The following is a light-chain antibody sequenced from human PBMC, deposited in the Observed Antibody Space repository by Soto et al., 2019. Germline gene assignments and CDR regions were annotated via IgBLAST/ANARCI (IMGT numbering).Light chain of an antibody. CDR3: QQRRDWPLT. J-gene: IGKJ4*01. Sequence: EIVLTQSPATLSLSPGERATLSCRASQSLNSYLAWFQQKPGQAPRLLIYDASNRATGIPARFSGSGSGTDFTLTISSLEPAEFAVSYCQQRRDWPLTFGGGTKVEIK. CDR2: DAS. CDR1: QSLNSY. V-gene: IGKV3-11*01.